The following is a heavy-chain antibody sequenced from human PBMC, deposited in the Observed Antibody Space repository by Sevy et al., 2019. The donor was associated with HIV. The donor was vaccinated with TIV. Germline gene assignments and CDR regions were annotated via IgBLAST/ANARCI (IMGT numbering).Heavy chain of an antibody. D-gene: IGHD3-3*01. CDR2: IKQDGSEK. V-gene: IGHV3-7*01. Sequence: GGCLRLSCAASGFTFSSYWMSWVRQAPGKGLEWVANIKQDGSEKYYVDSVKGRFTISRDNAKNSLYLQMNSLRAEDTAVYYCASERITIFGVVIPNWFDPWGQGTLVTVSS. CDR3: ASERITIFGVVIPNWFDP. J-gene: IGHJ5*02. CDR1: GFTFSSYW.